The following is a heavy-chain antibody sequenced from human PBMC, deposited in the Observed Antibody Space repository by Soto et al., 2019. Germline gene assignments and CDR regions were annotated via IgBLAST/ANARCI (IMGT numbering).Heavy chain of an antibody. CDR3: AVPRISRIRGEPPAY. CDR2: ITGSGGST. J-gene: IGHJ4*02. V-gene: IGHV3-23*01. D-gene: IGHD3-10*01. CDR1: GIIFSSFA. Sequence: EVQLLESGGGLVQPGRSLRLSCTASGIIFSSFAMSWVRQAPGKGLEWVSSITGSGGSTYYADSVKGRFTISRDNSENTLYLQMNSLRAEDTAIYYCAVPRISRIRGEPPAYWGQGTLVTVSS.